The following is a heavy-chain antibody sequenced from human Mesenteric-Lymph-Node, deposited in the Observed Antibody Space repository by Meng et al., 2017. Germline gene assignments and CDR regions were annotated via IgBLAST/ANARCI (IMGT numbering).Heavy chain of an antibody. D-gene: IGHD1-26*01. J-gene: IGHJ6*02. CDR3: TREMGAIPFGMDV. V-gene: IGHV3-11*04. Sequence: GESLKTSCAASEFTFSDYYMNWIRQAPGKGLEWVSSISRSGDSIYYADSVKGRFTISRDNAKNSLYLQMNSLGAEDTAVYCCTREMGAIPFGMDVWGQGTPVTVSS. CDR1: EFTFSDYY. CDR2: ISRSGDSI.